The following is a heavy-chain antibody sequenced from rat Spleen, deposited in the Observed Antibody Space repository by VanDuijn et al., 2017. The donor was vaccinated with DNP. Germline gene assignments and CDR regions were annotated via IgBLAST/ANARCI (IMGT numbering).Heavy chain of an antibody. CDR1: GFSLTSNS. V-gene: IGHV2-41*01. CDR3: ARVGRTTVSYFDY. J-gene: IGHJ2*01. Sequence: QVQLKESGPGLVQPSQTLSLTCTVAGFSLTSNSVHWVRQPPGKGLEWMGVIGNNGGTRYNSVLKSRLSISKDTSKSQVFLKMNSLQTEDTATYYCARVGRTTVSYFDYWGQGVMVTVSS. CDR2: IGNNGGT. D-gene: IGHD1-11*01.